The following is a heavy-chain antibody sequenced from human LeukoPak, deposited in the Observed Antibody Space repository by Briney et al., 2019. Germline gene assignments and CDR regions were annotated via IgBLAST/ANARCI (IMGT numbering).Heavy chain of an antibody. CDR1: GFTFGGYA. V-gene: IGHV3-23*01. CDR3: AKEVLAAWGDY. Sequence: GGSLRLSCTASGFTFGGYAMSWVRQAPGKGLEWVSSISAGSEDSYYADSVKGRFTISRDNSKSTLYLQMNSLRADDTAVYYCAKEVLAAWGDYWGQGTLVTVSS. D-gene: IGHD7-27*01. J-gene: IGHJ4*02. CDR2: ISAGSEDS.